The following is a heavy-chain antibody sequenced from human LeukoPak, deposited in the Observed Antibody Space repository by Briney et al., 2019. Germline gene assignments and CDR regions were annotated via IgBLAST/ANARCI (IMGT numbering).Heavy chain of an antibody. J-gene: IGHJ5*02. CDR2: IYHSGST. V-gene: IGHV4-38-2*02. CDR3: ARFRDGYPHWFDP. Sequence: SETLSLTCTVSGYSISSGYYWGWIRQPPGKGLEWIGSIYHSGSTYYNPSLKSRVTISVDTSKNQFSLKLSSVTAADTAVYYCARFRDGYPHWFDPWGQGTLVTASS. D-gene: IGHD5-24*01. CDR1: GYSISSGYY.